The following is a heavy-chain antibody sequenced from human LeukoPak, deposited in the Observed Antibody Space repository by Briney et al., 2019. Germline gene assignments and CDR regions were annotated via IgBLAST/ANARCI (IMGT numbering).Heavy chain of an antibody. J-gene: IGHJ4*02. CDR3: ARAREAASIDS. D-gene: IGHD6-25*01. Sequence: SETLSLTCTVSGGSISSYYWSWIRQPPGKGLEWIGYIYYSGSTNYNPSLKSRVTISVDTSKNQFSLKLTSVTDADTAVYYCARAREAASIDSWGQGTRVIVSS. CDR1: GGSISSYY. V-gene: IGHV4-59*12. CDR2: IYYSGST.